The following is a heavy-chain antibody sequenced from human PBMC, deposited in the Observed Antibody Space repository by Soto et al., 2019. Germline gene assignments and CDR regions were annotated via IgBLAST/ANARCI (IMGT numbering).Heavy chain of an antibody. CDR3: AKDRGNYYYYDGMDV. Sequence: QVQLVESGGGVVQPGRSLRLSCAASGFTFSSYGMHWVRQAPGKGLEWVAVISYDGSNKYYADSVKGRFTISRDNSKNTLYLQMNSLRAEDTAVYYCAKDRGNYYYYDGMDVWGQGTTVTVSS. CDR2: ISYDGSNK. CDR1: GFTFSSYG. D-gene: IGHD3-16*01. J-gene: IGHJ6*02. V-gene: IGHV3-30*18.